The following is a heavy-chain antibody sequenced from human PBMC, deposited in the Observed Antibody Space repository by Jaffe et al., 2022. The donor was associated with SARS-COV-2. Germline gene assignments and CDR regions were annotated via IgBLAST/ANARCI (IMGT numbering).Heavy chain of an antibody. CDR3: ARARYSGYDVVNWFDP. V-gene: IGHV1-69*02. J-gene: IGHJ5*02. D-gene: IGHD5-12*01. Sequence: QVQLVQSGAEVKKPGSSVKVSCKASGGTFSSYTISWVRQAPGQGLEWMGRIIPILGIANYAQKFQGRVTITADKSTSTAYMELSSLRSEDTAVYYCARARYSGYDVVNWFDPWGQGTLVTVSS. CDR2: IIPILGIA. CDR1: GGTFSSYT.